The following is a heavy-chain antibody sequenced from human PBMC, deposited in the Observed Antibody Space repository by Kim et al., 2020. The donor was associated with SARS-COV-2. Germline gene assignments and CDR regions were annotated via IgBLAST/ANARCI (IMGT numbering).Heavy chain of an antibody. CDR2: INHSGST. V-gene: IGHV4-34*01. CDR1: GGSFSGYY. Sequence: SETLSLTCAVYGGSFSGYYWSWIRQPPGKGLEWIGEINHSGSTNYNPSLKSRVTISVDTSKNQFSLKLSSVTAADTAVYYCATGRGGYNDYWGQGTLVTVSS. CDR3: ATGRGGYNDY. J-gene: IGHJ4*02. D-gene: IGHD1-26*01.